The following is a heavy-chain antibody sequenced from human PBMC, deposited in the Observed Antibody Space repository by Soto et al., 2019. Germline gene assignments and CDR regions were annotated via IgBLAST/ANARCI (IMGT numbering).Heavy chain of an antibody. CDR2: IYYSGST. Sequence: SETLSLTCTVSGGSISSGGYYWSWIRQHPGKGLEWIGYIYYSGSTYYNPSLKSRVTISVDTSKNQFSLKLSSVTAADTAVYYCARETSSPGYYGMDVWGQGTTVTVYS. V-gene: IGHV4-31*03. D-gene: IGHD2-2*01. CDR3: ARETSSPGYYGMDV. CDR1: GGSISSGGYY. J-gene: IGHJ6*02.